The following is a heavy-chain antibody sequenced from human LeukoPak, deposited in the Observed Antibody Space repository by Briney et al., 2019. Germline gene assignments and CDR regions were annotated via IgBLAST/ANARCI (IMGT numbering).Heavy chain of an antibody. D-gene: IGHD1-26*01. V-gene: IGHV4-59*01. CDR2: IHFSWST. Sequence: SETLSLTCTVSDASISGYYWSWIRKPPGQGLEWIGSIHFSWSTNYNPSLRRQVTISVDTSKNQLSLKLSSVTAAATAVYYCARDLGGIYFDYWGEGTLVTVSS. CDR1: DASISGYY. J-gene: IGHJ4*02. CDR3: ARDLGGIYFDY.